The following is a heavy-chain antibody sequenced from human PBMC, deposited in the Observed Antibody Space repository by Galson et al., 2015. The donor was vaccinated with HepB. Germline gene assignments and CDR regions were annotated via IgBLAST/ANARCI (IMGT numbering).Heavy chain of an antibody. V-gene: IGHV3-21*01. J-gene: IGHJ3*02. Sequence: SLRLSCAASGFTFSSYSMNWVRQAEGKGLEWVSSISSSSSYIYYADSVKGRFTISKDNAKNSLYLQMNSLRAEDTAVYYCARVSQGGVYCSGGSCFPCSFDIWCQGTMVTVSS. CDR2: ISSSSSYI. CDR1: GFTFSSYS. D-gene: IGHD2-15*01. CDR3: ARVSQGGVYCSGGSCFPCSFDI.